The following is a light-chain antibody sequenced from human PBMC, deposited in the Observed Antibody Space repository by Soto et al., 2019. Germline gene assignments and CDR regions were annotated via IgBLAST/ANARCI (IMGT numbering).Light chain of an antibody. CDR1: QSISSW. CDR2: KAS. J-gene: IGKJ1*01. Sequence: DIQMTQSPSTLSASVGDRVTITCRASQSISSWLAWYQQKPGKAPKLLIYKASSLESGVPSRFSGSGPGTEFTLTISSLQPDDVAIYYCQQYNDYSWTFGQGTKVDIK. V-gene: IGKV1-5*03. CDR3: QQYNDYSWT.